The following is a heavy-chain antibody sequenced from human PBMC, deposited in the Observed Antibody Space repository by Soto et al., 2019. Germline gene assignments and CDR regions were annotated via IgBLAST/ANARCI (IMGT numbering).Heavy chain of an antibody. Sequence: PGGSLRLSFAGSWFTVSINYITWGRQGPGEGLEWVSIRYSEGRPYPAEPGKGRFTISTDDSENTLYLQMSSLRAEDTAVYYCAKRKYCPSTTCFDYWGQGT. CDR1: WFTVSINY. D-gene: IGHD2-2*01. CDR3: AKRKYCPSTTCFDY. J-gene: IGHJ4*02. V-gene: IGHV3-66*01. CDR2: RYSEGRP.